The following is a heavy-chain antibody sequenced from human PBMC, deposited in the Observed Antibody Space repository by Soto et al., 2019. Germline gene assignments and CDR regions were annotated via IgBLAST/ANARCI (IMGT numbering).Heavy chain of an antibody. V-gene: IGHV3-21*01. CDR3: AREYTAWPLAYGLDV. Sequence: GGSLTLSCVVSGFTFGTHSINWVRQAPGRGREWVSSISSRSDIYYADSVKGRFTISRANDKNSVSVHMNSLRAEDTAVYYCAREYTAWPLAYGLDVWGQGTTVTVSS. J-gene: IGHJ6*02. D-gene: IGHD2-2*02. CDR1: GFTFGTHS. CDR2: ISSRSDI.